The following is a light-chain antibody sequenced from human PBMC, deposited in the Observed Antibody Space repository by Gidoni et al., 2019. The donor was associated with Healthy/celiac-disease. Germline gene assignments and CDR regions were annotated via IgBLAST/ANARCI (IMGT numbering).Light chain of an antibody. CDR2: DAS. CDR3: QQYDNLPRT. CDR1: QDISNY. Sequence: IPMTQSPSSLSASVGDRVTMTCQASQDISNYLNWYQQKPGKAPKLLIYDASNLETGVPSRFSGSGSGTDFTFTISSLQPEDIATYYCQQYDNLPRTFGQGTKLEIK. J-gene: IGKJ2*02. V-gene: IGKV1-33*01.